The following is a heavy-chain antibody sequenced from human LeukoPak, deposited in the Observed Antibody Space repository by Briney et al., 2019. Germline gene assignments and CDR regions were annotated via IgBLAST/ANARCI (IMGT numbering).Heavy chain of an antibody. V-gene: IGHV5-51*01. J-gene: IGHJ5*02. CDR3: ARTYYDLWSGYPDGLTFDP. CDR1: GYSFTSYW. Sequence: GESLKISCKGSGYSFTSYWIGWVRQMPGKGLEWMGIIYPGDSDTRYSPSFQGQVTISADKSISTAYLQWSSLKASDTAMYYCARTYYDLWSGYPDGLTFDPWGQGTLVTVSS. CDR2: IYPGDSDT. D-gene: IGHD3-3*01.